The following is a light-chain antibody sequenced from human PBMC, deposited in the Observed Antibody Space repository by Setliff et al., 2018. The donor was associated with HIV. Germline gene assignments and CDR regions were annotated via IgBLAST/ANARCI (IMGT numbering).Light chain of an antibody. CDR3: CSYAGSYTHYV. Sequence: QSALTQPASVSGSPGQAITISCTGNNSDIGTYDLVSWYQQHPGRAPKLTIFEVKRRPSGVSNRFSSSKSGNTASLTISGLQAEDEADYYCCSYAGSYTHYVFGTGTKGTVL. J-gene: IGLJ1*01. V-gene: IGLV2-23*02. CDR2: EVK. CDR1: NSDIGTYDL.